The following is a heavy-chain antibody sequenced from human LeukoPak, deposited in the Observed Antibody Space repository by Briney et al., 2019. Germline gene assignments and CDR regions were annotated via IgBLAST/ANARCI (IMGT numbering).Heavy chain of an antibody. CDR1: GYSISSDYY. CDR2: TYHSGSA. J-gene: IGHJ4*02. Sequence: SETLSLTCTVSGYSISSDYYWGWIRQPPGKGLEWLGSTYHSGSAYFNPSLKSRVTISVDTSKNQFSLRLSSVTAADTAVYYCAVRKGDISGYYYFDYWGQGTLVTVSS. V-gene: IGHV4-38-2*02. D-gene: IGHD3-22*01. CDR3: AVRKGDISGYYYFDY.